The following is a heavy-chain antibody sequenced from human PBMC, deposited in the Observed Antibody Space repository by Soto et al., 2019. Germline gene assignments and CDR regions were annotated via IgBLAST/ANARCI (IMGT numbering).Heavy chain of an antibody. V-gene: IGHV3-43*01. CDR2: ISWDGGST. CDR1: GFTFSSYA. J-gene: IGHJ4*02. D-gene: IGHD6-19*01. Sequence: GGSLRLSCAASGFTFSSYAMSWVRQAPGKGLEWVSLISWDGGSTYYADSVKGRFTISRDNSKNSLYLQMNSLRTEDTALYYCAKDRGYSSGLNYFDYWGQGTLVTVSS. CDR3: AKDRGYSSGLNYFDY.